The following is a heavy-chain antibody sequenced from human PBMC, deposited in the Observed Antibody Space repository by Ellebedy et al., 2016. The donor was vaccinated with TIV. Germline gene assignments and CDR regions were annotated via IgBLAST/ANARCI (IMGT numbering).Heavy chain of an antibody. CDR3: ARVDYGLAFHI. CDR2: IYSSGVT. V-gene: IGHV3-66*01. CDR1: GFTVSSNY. J-gene: IGHJ3*02. D-gene: IGHD3-16*01. Sequence: GGSLRLSCAVSGFTVSSNYMSWVRQASGKGLEWVSVIYSSGVTYYADSVKSRFTISRDNSKNTVYLQMNSLRAEDTAVYYYARVDYGLAFHIWGQGTLVTVSS.